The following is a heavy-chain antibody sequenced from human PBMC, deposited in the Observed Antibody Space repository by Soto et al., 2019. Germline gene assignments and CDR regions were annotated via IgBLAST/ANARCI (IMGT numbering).Heavy chain of an antibody. V-gene: IGHV6-1*01. CDR3: AGTTSHQWYYMDV. J-gene: IGHJ6*03. CDR2: TYYRSRWYN. CDR1: GDSVSSNSAA. D-gene: IGHD1-7*01. Sequence: QVQLQESGPGLVKPSQTLSLTCAISGDSVSSNSAAWNWIRLSPSRGLEWLARTYYRSRWYNDYAVSVRSRITVTPDTSKTQFSLQLTSVTPEDTAVYYCAGTTSHQWYYMDVWGKGTTVTVSS.